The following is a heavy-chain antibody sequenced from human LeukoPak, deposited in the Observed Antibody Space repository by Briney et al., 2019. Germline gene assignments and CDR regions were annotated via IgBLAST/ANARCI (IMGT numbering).Heavy chain of an antibody. CDR3: ARVKDVLLWFGELLSLGYFDL. V-gene: IGHV3-48*01. D-gene: IGHD3-10*01. Sequence: PGGSLRLSCAASAPTFSSYSMNWVRQAPGKGLEWDSSTSSRSTTIYYADSVKGRFTISRDNAKKSLYRQMNSLRAEDTAVYYCARVKDVLLWFGELLSLGYFDLWGRGTLVTVSS. J-gene: IGHJ2*01. CDR1: APTFSSYS. CDR2: TSSRSTTI.